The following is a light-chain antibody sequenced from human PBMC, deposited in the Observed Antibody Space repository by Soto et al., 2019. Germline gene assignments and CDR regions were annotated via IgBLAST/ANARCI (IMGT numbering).Light chain of an antibody. Sequence: QSALTQPASVSGSPGQSITISCTGTSSDVGSYNLVSWYQQHPGKAPKLMIYEGSKRPSGVSNRFSGSKSGNTASLTISGFQAEYEADYYCCSYAGSSTFEVFGGGTKVTVL. CDR1: SSDVGSYNL. J-gene: IGLJ2*01. CDR2: EGS. V-gene: IGLV2-23*03. CDR3: CSYAGSSTFEV.